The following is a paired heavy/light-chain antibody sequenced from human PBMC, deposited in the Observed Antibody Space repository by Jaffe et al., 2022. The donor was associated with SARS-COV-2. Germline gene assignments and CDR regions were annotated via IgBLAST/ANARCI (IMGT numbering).Heavy chain of an antibody. Sequence: EVQLVEAGGGMVQPGGSLRLSCAGSGFSVGNSYMSWVRQAPGKGLEWVAVIYSGGATYYSDSVKGRFTISRDSSKNTLDLQMNSLRTDDTALYYCARDISWGQGTLVTVSS. J-gene: IGHJ5*02. CDR1: GFSVGNSY. D-gene: IGHD2-15*01. CDR2: IYSGGAT. V-gene: IGHV3-66*02. CDR3: ARDIS.
Light chain of an antibody. J-gene: IGKJ2*01. V-gene: IGKV1-5*03. Sequence: DIQMTQSPSTLSASVGDRVTITCRASRNISSWLAWYQQKPGKAPKVLIYKASNLQSGVPSRFSGSGSGTEFTLTISSLQPDDFATYYCQQYNSYFGQGTKLEIK. CDR1: RNISSW. CDR3: QQYNSY. CDR2: KAS.